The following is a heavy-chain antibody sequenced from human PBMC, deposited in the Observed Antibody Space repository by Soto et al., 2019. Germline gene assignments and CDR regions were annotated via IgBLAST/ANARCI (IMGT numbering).Heavy chain of an antibody. D-gene: IGHD3-10*01. Sequence: GGSLRLSCAASGFTFSSYAMSWVRQAPGKGLEWVSAISGSGGSTYYADSVKGRFTISRDNSKNTLYLQMNSLRAEDTAVYYCAKDPVRGVRLFRFDPWGQGTLVTVSS. J-gene: IGHJ5*02. CDR3: AKDPVRGVRLFRFDP. V-gene: IGHV3-23*01. CDR1: GFTFSSYA. CDR2: ISGSGGST.